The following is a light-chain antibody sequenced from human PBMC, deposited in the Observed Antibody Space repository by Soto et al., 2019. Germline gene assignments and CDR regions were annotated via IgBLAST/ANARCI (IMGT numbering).Light chain of an antibody. V-gene: IGKV3-15*01. Sequence: EIVMTQSPATLSVSPGERATLSCRASQSVSSNLAWYQHKPGQAPRLLIYGSSTRATGIPARFSGSGSGTEFTLTISSLQSEDFAVYYCQQYNNWAPLSFGGGNKVEIK. CDR2: GSS. J-gene: IGKJ4*01. CDR3: QQYNNWAPLS. CDR1: QSVSSN.